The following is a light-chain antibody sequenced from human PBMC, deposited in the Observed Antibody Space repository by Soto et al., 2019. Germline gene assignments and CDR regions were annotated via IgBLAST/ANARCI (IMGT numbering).Light chain of an antibody. J-gene: IGKJ4*01. CDR2: GAS. CDR1: QTISTN. V-gene: IGKV3-15*01. CDR3: QQYHNWPPLT. Sequence: EVVMTQSPATLSVSPGERATLSCRASQTISTNLAWYQQKPGQAPRLLIYGASTRAAGIPARFSGSGSGTEFTLIISSLQSEDSAVYYCQQYHNWPPLTFGGGTKVDI.